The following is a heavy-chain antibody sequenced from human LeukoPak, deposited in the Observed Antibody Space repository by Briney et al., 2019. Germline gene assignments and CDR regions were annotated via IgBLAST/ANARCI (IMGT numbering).Heavy chain of an antibody. CDR3: ARDPEDCSGGSCYSRGKLDF. CDR1: GYTLTELP. Sequence: ASVKVSCKVSGYTLTELPIHWVRQAPGQGLEWMGIINPSGGSTRYAQKFQGRVTMTRDTSTSTVYMELSSLRSEDTAVYYCARDPEDCSGGSCYSRGKLDFWGQGTLVIVSS. D-gene: IGHD2-15*01. CDR2: INPSGGST. V-gene: IGHV1-46*01. J-gene: IGHJ4*02.